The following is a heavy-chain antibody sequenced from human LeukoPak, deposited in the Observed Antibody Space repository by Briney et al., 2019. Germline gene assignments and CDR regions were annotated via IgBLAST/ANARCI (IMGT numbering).Heavy chain of an antibody. CDR2: INPSDDNT. D-gene: IGHD1-26*01. CDR1: GYTFTSYY. CDR3: ARVEGGSYLA. J-gene: IGHJ5*02. V-gene: IGHV1-46*01. Sequence: ASVKVSCKASGYTFTSYYMHWVRQAPGQGLEWMGVINPSDDNTRYAQKFQGRVTMTRDTSTSTVYMELSSLRSEDTAVYYCARVEGGSYLAWGQGTLVTVSS.